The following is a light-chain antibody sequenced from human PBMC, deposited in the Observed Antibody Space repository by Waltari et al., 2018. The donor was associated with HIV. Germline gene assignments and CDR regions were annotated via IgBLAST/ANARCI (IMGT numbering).Light chain of an antibody. J-gene: IGLJ2*01. V-gene: IGLV2-14*01. CDR1: TSDLGDYNY. CDR3: GSFSTISTLI. CDR2: EVS. Sequence: QSALTQPASVSASPGQSITISCTASTSDLGDYNYFSLYQQGPGKAPKLIIYEVSTRPSGVSNRFSGSKSGNTASLTISGLQPEDEADYFCGSFSTISTLIFGGGTKVTVL.